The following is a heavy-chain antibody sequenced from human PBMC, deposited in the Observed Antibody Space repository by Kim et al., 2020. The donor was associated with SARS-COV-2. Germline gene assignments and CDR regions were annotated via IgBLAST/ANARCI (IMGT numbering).Heavy chain of an antibody. J-gene: IGHJ6*02. CDR2: INPNSGGT. CDR1: GYTFTGYY. V-gene: IGHV1-2*02. CDR3: ARVEVAYYDFWSGYPPYGMDV. Sequence: ASVKVSCKASGYTFTGYYMHWVRQAPGQGLEWMGWINPNSGGTNYAQKFQGRVTMTRDTSISTAYMELSRLRSDDTAVYYCARVEVAYYDFWSGYPPYGMDVWGQGTTVTVSS. D-gene: IGHD3-3*01.